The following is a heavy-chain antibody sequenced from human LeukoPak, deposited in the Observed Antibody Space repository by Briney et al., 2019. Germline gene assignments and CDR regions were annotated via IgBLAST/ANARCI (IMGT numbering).Heavy chain of an antibody. J-gene: IGHJ4*02. CDR3: SRVSGGGYLGGAQKF. V-gene: IGHV3-30*02. CDR2: VRYDGSNQ. Sequence: PGGSLRLSCAASGFVFSDYGMHWVRQAPGKGLEWVAFVRYDGSNQYYADSVKGRFTISRDNSKNTLYLQMNSLRAEDTAVYSCSRVSGGGYLGGAQKFGGRGPLVTVS. D-gene: IGHD3-16*01. CDR1: GFVFSDYG.